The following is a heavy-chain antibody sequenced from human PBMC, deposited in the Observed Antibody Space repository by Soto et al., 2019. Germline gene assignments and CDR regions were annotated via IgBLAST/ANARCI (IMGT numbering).Heavy chain of an antibody. CDR2: IYYSGST. V-gene: IGHV4-30-4*01. CDR1: GGSISSGDYY. CDR3: ASLEDSGNWFDP. J-gene: IGHJ5*02. Sequence: LSLSCTVSGGSISSGDYYWSWIRQPPGKGLEWIGYIYYSGSTYYNPSLKSRVTISVDTSKNQFSLKLSSVTAADTAVYYCASLEDSGNWFDPWGQGTLVTVSS. D-gene: IGHD6-6*01.